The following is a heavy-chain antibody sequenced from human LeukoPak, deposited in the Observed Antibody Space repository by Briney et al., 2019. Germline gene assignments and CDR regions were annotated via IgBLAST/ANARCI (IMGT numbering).Heavy chain of an antibody. Sequence: SETLSLTCAVYGGSFSGYHWSWIRQPPGKGLEWIGEINHSGSTNYNPSLKSRVTISVDTSKNQFSLKLSSVTAADTAVYYCARVDIVVVPAAIDYWGQGTLVTVSS. V-gene: IGHV4-34*01. J-gene: IGHJ4*02. CDR1: GGSFSGYH. CDR3: ARVDIVVVPAAIDY. D-gene: IGHD2-2*02. CDR2: INHSGST.